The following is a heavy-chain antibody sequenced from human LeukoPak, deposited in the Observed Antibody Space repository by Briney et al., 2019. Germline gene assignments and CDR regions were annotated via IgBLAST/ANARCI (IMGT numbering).Heavy chain of an antibody. Sequence: GGSLRLSCTVSGFTSISGHWMNCVRQAPGKGLEWVANIRFDGSEIGYGDSVEGRFIISRDNSKNSLYLQMNCLRAEDTAVYYCATRNNFEYWGQGTLVTVSS. V-gene: IGHV3-7*01. CDR2: IRFDGSEI. CDR3: ATRNNFEY. J-gene: IGHJ4*02. CDR1: GFTSISGHW.